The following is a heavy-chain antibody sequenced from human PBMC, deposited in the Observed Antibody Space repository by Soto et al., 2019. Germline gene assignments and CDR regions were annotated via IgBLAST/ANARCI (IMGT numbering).Heavy chain of an antibody. CDR1: GGSFSGYY. CDR3: ARRPIVPAAMLSHFDY. D-gene: IGHD2-2*01. Sequence: SETLSLTCAVYGGSFSGYYWSWIRQPPGKGLEWIGEINHSGSTNYNPSLKSRVTISVDTSKNQFSLKLSSVTAADTAVYYCARRPIVPAAMLSHFDYWGQGTLVTVSS. J-gene: IGHJ4*02. CDR2: INHSGST. V-gene: IGHV4-34*01.